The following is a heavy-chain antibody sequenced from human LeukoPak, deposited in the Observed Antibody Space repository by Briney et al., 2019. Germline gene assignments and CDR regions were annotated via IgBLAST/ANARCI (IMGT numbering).Heavy chain of an antibody. J-gene: IGHJ4*02. CDR2: FSGTSST. D-gene: IGHD6-19*01. CDR3: AKLKQWQPQRYFFEY. CDR1: GFTFSSYA. Sequence: SGGSLRLSCAASGFTFSSYAMSWVRQAPGKGLEWVSTFSGTSSTSYADAVKGRVNISRDNSKNTLYLQLNSLRAEDTAVYYCAKLKQWQPQRYFFEYWGQGALVTVAS. V-gene: IGHV3-23*01.